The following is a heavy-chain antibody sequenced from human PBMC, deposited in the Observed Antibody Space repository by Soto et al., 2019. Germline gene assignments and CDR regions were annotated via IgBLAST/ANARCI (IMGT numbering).Heavy chain of an antibody. CDR3: AREAYRGFYFDY. Sequence: HWVRQAPGKGLVWVSRINSDGSRTSYADSVAGRLTISRDNAKNTLYLQMNSLRVADTALYYCAREAYRGFYFDYWGQGTLVTVSS. CDR2: INSDGSRT. V-gene: IGHV3-74*01. D-gene: IGHD4-4*01. J-gene: IGHJ4*02.